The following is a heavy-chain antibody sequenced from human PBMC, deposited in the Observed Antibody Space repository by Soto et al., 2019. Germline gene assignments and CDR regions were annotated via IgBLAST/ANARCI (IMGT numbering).Heavy chain of an antibody. CDR2: ISSVSGST. Sequence: ASVKVSCKASGYTFTSYYMHWVRQAPGQGLEWVGRISSVSGSTNYAQRLQGRVTMTTDTSTTTAYMELTSLTSDDTAVYYCARDISYGSGTAYGYWGQGTPVTVSS. V-gene: IGHV1-18*04. J-gene: IGHJ4*02. D-gene: IGHD3-10*01. CDR3: ARDISYGSGTAYGY. CDR1: GYTFTSYY.